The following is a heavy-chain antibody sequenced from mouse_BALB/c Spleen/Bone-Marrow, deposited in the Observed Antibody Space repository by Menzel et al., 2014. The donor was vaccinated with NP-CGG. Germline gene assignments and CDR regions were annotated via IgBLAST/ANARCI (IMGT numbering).Heavy chain of an antibody. CDR1: GFTFSDYY. Sequence: EVKLVESGGGLVKPGGSLKLSCAASGFTFSDYYMYWVRQTPEKRLEWVATISDGGSYTYYPDSVKGRFTISRDNAKNNLYMQMSSLKSEDTAMYYCARAWDYDIKAWVAYWGQGTTLTVSA. D-gene: IGHD2-4*01. CDR3: ARAWDYDIKAWVAY. V-gene: IGHV5-4*02. CDR2: ISDGGSYT. J-gene: IGHJ3*01.